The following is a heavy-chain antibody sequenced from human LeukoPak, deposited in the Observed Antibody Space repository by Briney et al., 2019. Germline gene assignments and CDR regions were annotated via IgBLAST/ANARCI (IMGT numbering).Heavy chain of an antibody. CDR3: ARDLREFYSSGWYVWAY. CDR1: GFTVSSNY. D-gene: IGHD6-19*01. Sequence: PGGSLRLSCAASGFTVSSNYMSWVRQAPGKGLEWVSVIYSGGSTYYADSVKGRFTISRDNSKNTLYLQMNSLRAEDTAVYYCARDLREFYSSGWYVWAYWGQGTLVTVSS. V-gene: IGHV3-53*01. CDR2: IYSGGST. J-gene: IGHJ4*02.